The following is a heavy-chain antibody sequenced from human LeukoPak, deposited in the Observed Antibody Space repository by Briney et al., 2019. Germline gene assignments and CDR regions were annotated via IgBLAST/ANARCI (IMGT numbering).Heavy chain of an antibody. V-gene: IGHV4-31*03. CDR3: ATRSMTTVTVDY. D-gene: IGHD4-17*01. CDR2: IYYSGST. Sequence: PSQTLSLTCTVSGGSISSGVYYWSWIRQHPGKGLEWIGYIYYSGSTYYNPSLKSRVTISVDTSKNQFSLKLSSVTAADTAVYYCATRSMTTVTVDYWGQGTLVTVSS. J-gene: IGHJ4*02. CDR1: GGSISSGVYY.